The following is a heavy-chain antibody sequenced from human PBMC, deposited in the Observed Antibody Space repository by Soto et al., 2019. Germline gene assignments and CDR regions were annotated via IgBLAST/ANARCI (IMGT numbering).Heavy chain of an antibody. J-gene: IGHJ5*02. D-gene: IGHD3-22*01. CDR2: IFPSDSDT. CDR3: ARKDKSGYFNWFDP. CDR1: GYRFTSYW. V-gene: IGHV5-51*01. Sequence: PGESLKISCRTSGYRFTSYWIAWVRQMPGRGLEWMGIIFPSDSDTRYSPSFQGQVTISADRSTSTVFLQWASLKASDTAVYFCARKDKSGYFNWFDPWGQGTLVTVSS.